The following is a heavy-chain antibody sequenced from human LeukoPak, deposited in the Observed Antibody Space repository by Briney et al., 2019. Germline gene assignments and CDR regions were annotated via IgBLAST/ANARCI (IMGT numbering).Heavy chain of an antibody. CDR1: GGSVSHSNW. J-gene: IGHJ5*02. D-gene: IGHD3-10*01. V-gene: IGHV4-4*02. CDR3: ARDRGYGSGSYYYDGGFDP. CDR2: VHPSEGT. Sequence: PSETLSLTCAVSGGSVSHSNWWTWVRQSPGKGLEWIGEVHPSEGTNYNPSLKSRVTISVDTSKNQFSLKLSSVTAADTAVYYCARDRGYGSGSYYYDGGFDPWGQGTLVTVSS.